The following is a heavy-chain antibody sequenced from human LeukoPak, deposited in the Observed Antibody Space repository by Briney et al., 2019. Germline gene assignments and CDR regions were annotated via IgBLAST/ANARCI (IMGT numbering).Heavy chain of an antibody. CDR1: GYTFTSYY. Sequence: ASVKVACKASGYTFTSYYIHWVRQAPGQGLEWMGIINPSGGTTSYAQKFQGRVTMTRDTSTSTVYMELSSLRSEDTAVYYCARVEFSPRYAMDVWGQRTTVTVS. V-gene: IGHV1-46*01. D-gene: IGHD3-10*01. J-gene: IGHJ6*02. CDR2: INPSGGTT. CDR3: ARVEFSPRYAMDV.